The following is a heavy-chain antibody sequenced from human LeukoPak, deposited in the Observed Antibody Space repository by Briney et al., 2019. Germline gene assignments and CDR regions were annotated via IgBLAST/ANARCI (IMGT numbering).Heavy chain of an antibody. Sequence: SETLSLNCDVSGNSISSGDYWGWIRQSPEKGLEWIGSIYHSGVTYDNPSSKSRVSLSVDTSKNKFSLKVTSVTAADTAGYFCARHTEGRFLEWLPSANFDFWGQGTLVTVST. V-gene: IGHV4-38-2*01. D-gene: IGHD3-3*01. CDR2: IYHSGVT. CDR3: ARHTEGRFLEWLPSANFDF. CDR1: GNSISSGDY. J-gene: IGHJ4*02.